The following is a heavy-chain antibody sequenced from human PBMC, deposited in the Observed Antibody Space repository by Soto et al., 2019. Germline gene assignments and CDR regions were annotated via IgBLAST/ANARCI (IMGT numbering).Heavy chain of an antibody. CDR3: VKARAAGGFDY. V-gene: IGHV3-23*01. J-gene: IGHJ4*02. CDR2: ISGSGGNT. CDR1: GFTFTNYA. D-gene: IGHD3-10*01. Sequence: EVHLLDSGGGLVQPGGSLRLSCAASGFTFTNYAMSWVRQAPGKGLEWVSSISGSGGNTYYADSVRGRFTISRDKTKNTLYLQMNSLRAEDTAIYYCVKARAAGGFDYWGQGTLVTVSS.